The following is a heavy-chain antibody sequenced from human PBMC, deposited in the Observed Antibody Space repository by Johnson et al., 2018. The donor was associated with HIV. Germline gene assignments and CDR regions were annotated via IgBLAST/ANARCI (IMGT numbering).Heavy chain of an antibody. CDR3: ASRYTVDAFDI. D-gene: IGHD1-1*01. J-gene: IGHJ3*02. V-gene: IGHV3-30*03. CDR1: GFTFDDYG. CDR2: ISYDGSNK. Sequence: QVQLVESGGGVVRPGGSLRLSCAASGFTFDDYGMSWVRQAPGKGLEWVAVISYDGSNKYYADSVKGRFTIYRDNSKNTLYLQMNSLRAEDTAVYYCASRYTVDAFDIWGQGTMVTVSS.